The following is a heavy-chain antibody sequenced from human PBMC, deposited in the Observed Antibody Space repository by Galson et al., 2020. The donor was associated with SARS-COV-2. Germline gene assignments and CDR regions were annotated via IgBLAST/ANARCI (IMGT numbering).Heavy chain of an antibody. D-gene: IGHD3-3*01. Sequence: SETLSLTCTVSGGSISSGDYYWSWIRQPPGKGLEWIGYIYYSGSTYYNPSLKSRVTISVDTSKNQFSLKLSSVTAADTAVYYCARDYYDFWSGYYTGFYWGQGTLVTVSS. CDR1: GGSISSGDYY. V-gene: IGHV4-30-4*01. CDR2: IYYSGST. CDR3: ARDYYDFWSGYYTGFY. J-gene: IGHJ4*02.